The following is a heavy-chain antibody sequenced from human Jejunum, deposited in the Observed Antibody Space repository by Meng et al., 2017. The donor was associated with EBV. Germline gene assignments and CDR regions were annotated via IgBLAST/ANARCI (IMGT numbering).Heavy chain of an antibody. CDR3: AYYLSGGGGVGS. V-gene: IGHV4-61*01. J-gene: IGHJ4*02. CDR1: GYSATMAPYY. CDR2: IYTGGSP. D-gene: IGHD1-26*01. Sequence: QMKWAGAGPEVVKPWEPLPPTYSVLGYSATMAPYYWGWTRQPPGRVLKWICNIYTGGSPNSIPSLRTRVTISLDTSKTKFSLRRSSVTAAATAMYYCAYYLSGGGGVGSWGQGTLVTVSS.